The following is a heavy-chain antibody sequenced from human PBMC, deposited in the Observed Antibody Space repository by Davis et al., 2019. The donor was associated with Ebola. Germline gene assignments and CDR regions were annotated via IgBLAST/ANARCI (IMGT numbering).Heavy chain of an antibody. CDR2: INHSGGT. Sequence: SETLSLTCAVYGGSFSGYYWSWIRQPPGKGLEWIGEINHSGGTNYNPSLKSRVTISVDTSKNQFSLKLSSVTAADTAVYYCARGPTLYRPWGQGTLVTVSS. V-gene: IGHV4-34*01. J-gene: IGHJ5*02. CDR3: ARGPTLYRP. D-gene: IGHD2/OR15-2a*01. CDR1: GGSFSGYY.